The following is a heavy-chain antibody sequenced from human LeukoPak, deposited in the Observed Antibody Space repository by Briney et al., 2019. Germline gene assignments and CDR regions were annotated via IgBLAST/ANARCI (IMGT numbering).Heavy chain of an antibody. V-gene: IGHV4-34*01. D-gene: IGHD3-22*01. Sequence: SETLSLTCAVYGGSFSGYYWSWIRQPPGKGLEWIGEINHSGSTNYNPSLKSRVTISVDTSKNQFSLKLSSVTAADTAVYYCAREKYYYDSSGYLAAFDIWGQGTMVTVSS. CDR3: AREKYYYDSSGYLAAFDI. CDR2: INHSGST. CDR1: GGSFSGYY. J-gene: IGHJ3*02.